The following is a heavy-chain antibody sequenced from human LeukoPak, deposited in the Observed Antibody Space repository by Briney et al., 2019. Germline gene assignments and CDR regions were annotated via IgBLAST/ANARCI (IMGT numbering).Heavy chain of an antibody. CDR1: GFTFSSYS. V-gene: IGHV3-7*03. CDR2: IKQDGSEK. J-gene: IGHJ4*02. D-gene: IGHD2-15*01. CDR3: ARGGPYCSGGSCAVRY. Sequence: GGSLRLSCAASGFTFSSYSMNWVRQAPGKGLEWVANIKQDGSEKYYVDSVKGRFTISRDNAKNSLYLQMNSLRAEDTAVYYCARGGPYCSGGSCAVRYWGQGTLVTVSS.